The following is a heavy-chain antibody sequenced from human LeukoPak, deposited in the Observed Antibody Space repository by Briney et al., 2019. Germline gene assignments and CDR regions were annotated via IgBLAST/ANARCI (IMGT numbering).Heavy chain of an antibody. Sequence: GGSLRLSCAASGFTFSSYSMNWVRQAPGKGLEWVANIKQDGSEKYYVDSVKGRFTISRDNAKNSLYLQMNSLRAEDTAVYYCARVLRFDYWGQGTLVTVSS. CDR2: IKQDGSEK. CDR1: GFTFSSYS. CDR3: ARVLRFDY. J-gene: IGHJ4*02. V-gene: IGHV3-7*03.